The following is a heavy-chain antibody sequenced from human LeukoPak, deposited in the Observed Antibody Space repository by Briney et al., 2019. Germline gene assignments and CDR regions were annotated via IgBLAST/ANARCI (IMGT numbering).Heavy chain of an antibody. CDR2: NNSDGSST. CDR1: GYTFSSYW. CDR3: ARGGTTVGH. D-gene: IGHD4-23*01. J-gene: IGHJ4*02. V-gene: IGHV3-74*01. Sequence: PGGALRLSCAASGYTFSSYWMHWVRQAPGKGLVWVSRNNSDGSSTRYAESVKGRFTISRDNAKNTLYLQMNSLRAEVTAVYCCARGGTTVGHWGQGTLVTVSS.